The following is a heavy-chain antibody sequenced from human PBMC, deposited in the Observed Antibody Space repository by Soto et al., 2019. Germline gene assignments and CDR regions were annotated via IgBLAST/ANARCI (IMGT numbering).Heavy chain of an antibody. CDR1: GYTFTSYA. J-gene: IGHJ5*02. V-gene: IGHV1-3*01. CDR2: INAGNGNT. CDR3: ARGVAGPLHWFDP. D-gene: IGHD6-19*01. Sequence: ASVKVSCKASGYTFTSYAMHWVCQAPGQRLEWMGWINAGNGNTKYSQEFQGRVTITRDTSASTAYMELSSLRSEDTAVYYCARGVAGPLHWFDPWGQGTLVNVSA.